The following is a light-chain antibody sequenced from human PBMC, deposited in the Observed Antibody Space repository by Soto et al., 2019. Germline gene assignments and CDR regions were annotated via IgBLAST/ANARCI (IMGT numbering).Light chain of an antibody. V-gene: IGKV1-39*01. Sequence: DIQMTQSPSSLSASVGDRVTITCRASQSISSYLNWYKQKPGKVPKLLIYAASSLQSGVPSRFSGSGSGTDFTLTISSLQPEDFATYYCQQSYSTPYTFGQGTKLEIK. J-gene: IGKJ2*01. CDR3: QQSYSTPYT. CDR1: QSISSY. CDR2: AAS.